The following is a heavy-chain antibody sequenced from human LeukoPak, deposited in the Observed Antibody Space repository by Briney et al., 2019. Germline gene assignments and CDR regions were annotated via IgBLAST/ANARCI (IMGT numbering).Heavy chain of an antibody. CDR1: GGTFSSYA. Sequence: ASVKVSCKASGGTFSSYAISWVRQAPGQGLEWMGGIIPIFGTANYAQKFQGRVTITTDESTSTAYMELSSLRSEDTAVYYCAREAFGVTTVTTSCYYMDVWGKGTTVTVSS. CDR2: IIPIFGTA. V-gene: IGHV1-69*05. D-gene: IGHD4-11*01. J-gene: IGHJ6*03. CDR3: AREAFGVTTVTTSCYYMDV.